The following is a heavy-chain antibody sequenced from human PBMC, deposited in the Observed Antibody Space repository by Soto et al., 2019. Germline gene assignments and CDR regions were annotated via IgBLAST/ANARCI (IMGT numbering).Heavy chain of an antibody. CDR1: GDSISNLDYF. Sequence: PSETLSLTCSVSGDSISNLDYFWAWIRQTPGQALEYIGYIYKSATTYYNPSFESRVAISVDTPKSQFSLNVTSVTAADTAVYFCARGRYCLTGRGFPNWFDSWGQGALVTVSS. J-gene: IGHJ5*01. CDR3: ARGRYCLTGRGFPNWFDS. D-gene: IGHD7-27*01. CDR2: IYKSATT. V-gene: IGHV4-30-4*01.